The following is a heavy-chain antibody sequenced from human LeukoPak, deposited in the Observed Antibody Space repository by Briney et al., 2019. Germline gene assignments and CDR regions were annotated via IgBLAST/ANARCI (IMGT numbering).Heavy chain of an antibody. D-gene: IGHD2-2*02. CDR3: ARRLYCSGTSCYTGPDAFDV. Sequence: GGSLRLSCAASGFAFSAYGMHWVRQAPGKGLEGVAVIWFDGSNKYYADSVKGRFTISRDNSGNTVYLQMNSLRAEDTAVYYCARRLYCSGTSCYTGPDAFDVWGQGTVVTVSS. CDR1: GFAFSAYG. CDR2: IWFDGSNK. J-gene: IGHJ3*01. V-gene: IGHV3-33*01.